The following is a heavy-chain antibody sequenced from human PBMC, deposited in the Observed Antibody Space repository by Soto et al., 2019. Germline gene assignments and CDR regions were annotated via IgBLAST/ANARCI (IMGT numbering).Heavy chain of an antibody. CDR2: IHSGDST. CDR3: ARIAYGDDY. D-gene: IGHD2-21*01. V-gene: IGHV3-66*01. J-gene: IGHJ4*02. Sequence: EVQLVESGGGLVQPGGSLRLSCEASGFTVSSNRMSWVRQAPGKGLEWVSVIHSGDSTFYADSVKGRFTISRDNSRNTLFLQMNSLRVEDTDVYYCARIAYGDDYWGQGTLVTVSS. CDR1: GFTVSSNR.